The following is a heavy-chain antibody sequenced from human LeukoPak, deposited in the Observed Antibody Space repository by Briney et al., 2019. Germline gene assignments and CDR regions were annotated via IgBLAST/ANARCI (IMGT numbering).Heavy chain of an antibody. D-gene: IGHD6-19*01. Sequence: GGSLRLSCAASGFTFSSYGMHWVRQAPGKGLEWVAVIWYGGSNKYYADSVKGRFTISRDNSKNTLYLQMNSLRAEDTAVYYCAKAGAVTYMDVWGKGTTVTVSS. J-gene: IGHJ6*03. CDR1: GFTFSSYG. CDR3: AKAGAVTYMDV. CDR2: IWYGGSNK. V-gene: IGHV3-33*06.